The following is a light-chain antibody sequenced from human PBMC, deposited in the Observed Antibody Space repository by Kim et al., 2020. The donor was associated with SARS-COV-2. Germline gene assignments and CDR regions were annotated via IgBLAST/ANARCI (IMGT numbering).Light chain of an antibody. V-gene: IGKV1-12*01. Sequence: DIQMTQSPSSVSASVGDRVTITCRASQRISSWLVWYQQKPGKAPNLLIFAASSLQSGVPSRFSGSGSGTDFSLTISSLQPEDSATYYCQQANSFPYTFGQGTKLEI. J-gene: IGKJ2*01. CDR2: AAS. CDR1: QRISSW. CDR3: QQANSFPYT.